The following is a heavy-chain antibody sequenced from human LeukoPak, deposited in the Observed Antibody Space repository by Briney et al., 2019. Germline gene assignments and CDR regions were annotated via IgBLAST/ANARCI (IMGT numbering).Heavy chain of an antibody. V-gene: IGHV3-23*01. Sequence: GGSLRLSCAASGFTLSIYAMSWVRQAPGKGLEWVSATSSSDAGTYYADSVRGRFTISRDNSKNTLYLQMNSLRAEDTAVYYCAKRIQSAMATGYWGQGTLVTVSS. CDR1: GFTLSIYA. D-gene: IGHD5-18*01. CDR2: TSSSDAGT. J-gene: IGHJ4*02. CDR3: AKRIQSAMATGY.